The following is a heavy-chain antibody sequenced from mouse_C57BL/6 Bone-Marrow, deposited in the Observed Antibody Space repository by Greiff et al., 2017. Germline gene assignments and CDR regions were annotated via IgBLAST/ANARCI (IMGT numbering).Heavy chain of an antibody. CDR1: GYTFTSYW. CDR2: IDPSDSYT. Sequence: QVQLQQPGAELVRPGPSVKLSCKASGYTFTSYWMHWVKQRPGHGLEWIGVIDPSDSYTNYNQKFKGTATLTVDTSSSTAYMQLSSLTSEDSAVYYCARRSGLVCFDVWGTGTTVTVSS. D-gene: IGHD3-3*01. CDR3: ARRSGLVCFDV. J-gene: IGHJ1*03. V-gene: IGHV1-59*01.